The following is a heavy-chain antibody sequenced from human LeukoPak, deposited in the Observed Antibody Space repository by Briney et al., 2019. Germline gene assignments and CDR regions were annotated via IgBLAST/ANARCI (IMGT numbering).Heavy chain of an antibody. V-gene: IGHV4-31*11. D-gene: IGHD2-2*01. CDR3: ARSGGVGLVPAAKVYWFDP. CDR2: IYYSGST. Sequence: TSETLSLTCAVYGGSFSGYYWSWIRQHPGKGLEWIGYIYYSGSTYYNPSLKSRVTISVDTSKNQFSLKLSSVTAADTAVYYCARSGGVGLVPAAKVYWFDPWGQGTLVTVSS. CDR1: GGSFSGYY. J-gene: IGHJ5*02.